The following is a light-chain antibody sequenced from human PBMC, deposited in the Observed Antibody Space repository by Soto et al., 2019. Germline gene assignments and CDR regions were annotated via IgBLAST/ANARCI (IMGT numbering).Light chain of an antibody. J-gene: IGKJ3*01. CDR1: QSISSY. Sequence: DIQRTESGSSLYLSVGRIITITCRASQSISSYLNWYQQKPGKAPKLLIYAASSLQSGVPSRFSGSGSGTDFTLTISRLQPEAFATYYGQQSYSTPFFGPGTKVDIK. CDR3: QQSYSTPF. CDR2: AAS. V-gene: IGKV1-39*01.